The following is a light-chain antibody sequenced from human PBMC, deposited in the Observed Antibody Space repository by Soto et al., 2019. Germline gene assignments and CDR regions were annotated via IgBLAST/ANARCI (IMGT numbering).Light chain of an antibody. CDR1: QDISSS. CDR2: AAS. V-gene: IGKV1-9*01. CDR3: QQFKSYPLT. Sequence: DIQFTPSPSFLSASVGDRVTITCRASQDISSSLAWYQQKAGKAPKLLIYAASTLESGVQSRFSGSGPWTEFTLSIRSLQPEDFGIYYCQQFKSYPLTFGGGTKVEIK. J-gene: IGKJ4*01.